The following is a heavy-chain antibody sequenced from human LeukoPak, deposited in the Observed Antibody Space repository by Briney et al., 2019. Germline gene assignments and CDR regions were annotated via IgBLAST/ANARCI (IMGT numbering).Heavy chain of an antibody. CDR2: IKQDGSEK. V-gene: IGHV3-7*01. CDR3: ARDNSGWSRDY. Sequence: GGSLRPSCAASGFTFSSYWMSWVRQAPGKGLEWVANIKQDGSEKYYVDSVKGRFTISRDNAKNSLYLQMNSLRAEDTAVYYCARDNSGWSRDYWGQGTLVTVSA. CDR1: GFTFSSYW. D-gene: IGHD6-19*01. J-gene: IGHJ4*02.